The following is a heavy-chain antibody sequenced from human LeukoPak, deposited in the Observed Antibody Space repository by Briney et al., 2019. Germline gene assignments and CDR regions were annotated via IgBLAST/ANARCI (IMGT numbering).Heavy chain of an antibody. V-gene: IGHV1-18*01. Sequence: ASVRVSCKASGYTFTRYGISWVRQAPGQGLEWMGWINPNNCNTNYVQKLQGRVTMTTDTSTSTAYMKLRGLRSDDTAVYYCARVGYDSSGRHRYAFDIWGQGTMVTVSS. J-gene: IGHJ3*02. CDR1: GYTFTRYG. D-gene: IGHD3-22*01. CDR2: INPNNCNT. CDR3: ARVGYDSSGRHRYAFDI.